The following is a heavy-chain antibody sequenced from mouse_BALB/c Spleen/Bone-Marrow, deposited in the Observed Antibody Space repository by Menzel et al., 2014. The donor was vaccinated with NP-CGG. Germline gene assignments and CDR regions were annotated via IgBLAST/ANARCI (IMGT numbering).Heavy chain of an antibody. CDR3: ARWRDYHGSSYYWYFDV. D-gene: IGHD1-1*01. Sequence: ESGPGLVKPSQSLSLTCTVTGYSITSDYAWNWIRQFPGNKLEWMGYISYSGSTSYNPSLKSRISITRDTSKNQFFLQLNSVTTEDTATYYCARWRDYHGSSYYWYFDVWGAGTTVTVSS. V-gene: IGHV3-2*02. J-gene: IGHJ1*01. CDR2: ISYSGST. CDR1: GYSITSDYA.